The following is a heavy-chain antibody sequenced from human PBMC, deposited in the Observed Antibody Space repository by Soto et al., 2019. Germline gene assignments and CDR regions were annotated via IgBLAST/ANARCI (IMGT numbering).Heavy chain of an antibody. CDR2: FDPEDGET. CDR1: GYTLTELS. D-gene: IGHD3-9*01. CDR3: ATDSGYYDTKSSV. Sequence: ASVKVSFKVSGYTLTELSMHWVRQAPGKGLEWMGGFDPEDGETIYAQKFQGRVTMTEDTSTDTAYMELSSLRSEDTAVYYCATDSGYYDTKSSVWGQGTLVTVSS. V-gene: IGHV1-24*01. J-gene: IGHJ4*02.